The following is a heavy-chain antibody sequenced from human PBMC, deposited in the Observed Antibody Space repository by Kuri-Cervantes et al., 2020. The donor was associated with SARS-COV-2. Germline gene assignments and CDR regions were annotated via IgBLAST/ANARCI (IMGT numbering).Heavy chain of an antibody. V-gene: IGHV4-34*01. CDR2: IYHSGST. J-gene: IGHJ4*02. Sequence: GSLRLSCAVYGGSFSGYYWSWIRQPPGKGLEWIGSIYHSGSTYYNPSLKSRVTISVDTSKNQSSLKLSSVTAADTAVYYCARHASDDFWSGPSVRLYYFDYWGQGTLVTVSS. CDR3: ARHASDDFWSGPSVRLYYFDY. CDR1: GGSFSGYY. D-gene: IGHD3-3*01.